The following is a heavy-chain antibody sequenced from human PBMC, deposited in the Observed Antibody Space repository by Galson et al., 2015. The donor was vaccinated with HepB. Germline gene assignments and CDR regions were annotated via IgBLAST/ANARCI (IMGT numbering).Heavy chain of an antibody. CDR3: AKDPYYDFWSGYFKADYYYGMDV. CDR1: GFTFSSYG. V-gene: IGHV3-30*18. D-gene: IGHD3-3*01. Sequence: SLRLSCAASGFTFSSYGMHWVRQAPGKGLEWVAVISYDGSNKYYADSVKGRFTISRDNSKNTLYLQMNSLRAEDTAVYYCAKDPYYDFWSGYFKADYYYGMDVWGQGTTVTVSS. J-gene: IGHJ6*02. CDR2: ISYDGSNK.